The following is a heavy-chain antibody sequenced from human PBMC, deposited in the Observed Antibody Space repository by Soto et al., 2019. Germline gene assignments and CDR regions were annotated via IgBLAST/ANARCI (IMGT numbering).Heavy chain of an antibody. D-gene: IGHD4-4*01. J-gene: IGHJ4*02. CDR3: ARSRNSDYVPQY. CDR2: IYYSGTT. Sequence: QVQLQESGPGLVKPSQTLSLTCTVSGGSISSGDYYWSWIRQPPGKGLEWIGYIYYSGTTYYNPSLKSRVTISVDTSKNQFSLKLSSETAADTAVYYCARSRNSDYVPQYWGQGTLVTVSS. CDR1: GGSISSGDYY. V-gene: IGHV4-30-4*01.